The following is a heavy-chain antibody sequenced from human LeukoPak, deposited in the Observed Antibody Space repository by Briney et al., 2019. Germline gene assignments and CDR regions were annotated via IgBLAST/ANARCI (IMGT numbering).Heavy chain of an antibody. CDR2: IKQDGSEK. CDR1: GFTFSSYA. D-gene: IGHD3-16*01. J-gene: IGHJ4*02. Sequence: GGSLRLSCAASGFTFSSYAMSWVRQAPGKGLEWVANIKQDGSEKYYVDSVKGRFTISRDNAKNSLYLQMNSLRAEDTAVYYCARANSVWRYFDYWGQGTLVTVSS. V-gene: IGHV3-7*01. CDR3: ARANSVWRYFDY.